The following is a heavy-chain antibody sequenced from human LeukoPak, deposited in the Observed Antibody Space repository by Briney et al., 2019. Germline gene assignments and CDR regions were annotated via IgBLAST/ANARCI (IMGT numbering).Heavy chain of an antibody. D-gene: IGHD3-10*01. CDR1: GGSISSGDYY. CDR2: IYYSGST. J-gene: IGHJ4*02. Sequence: SQTLSLTCTVSGGSISSGDYYWSWIRQPPGKGLEWIGYIYYSGSTYYNPSLKSRVTISVDTSKNQFSLKLSSVTAADTAVYYCARAGLSMVRGVIIDYWGQGTLVTVST. V-gene: IGHV4-30-4*01. CDR3: ARAGLSMVRGVIIDY.